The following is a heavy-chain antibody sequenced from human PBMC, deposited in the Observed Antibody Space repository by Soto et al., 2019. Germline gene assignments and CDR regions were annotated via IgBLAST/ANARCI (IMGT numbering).Heavy chain of an antibody. J-gene: IGHJ6*02. CDR2: IIPIFGTA. CDR3: ASHVPAAGYYSAMHV. CDR1: GGTFSSYA. Sequence: QVQLVQSGAEVKKPGSSVKVSCKASGGTFSSYAISWVRQAPGQGLEWMGGIIPIFGTANYVQKFQRRVKIPADESTRIAYMEKRSLRSEAAAVSYCASHVPAAGYYSAMHVGGQGTTVTLCS. V-gene: IGHV1-69*01. D-gene: IGHD2-2*01.